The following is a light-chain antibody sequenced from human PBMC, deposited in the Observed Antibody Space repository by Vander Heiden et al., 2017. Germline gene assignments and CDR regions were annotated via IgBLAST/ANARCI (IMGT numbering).Light chain of an antibody. CDR1: QGISSY. J-gene: IGKJ1*01. Sequence: SPSSLSASAGDRVTITCRASQGISSYLDWYQQKPGKAPKLLIYAASTLQSGVPSRFSGSGSGTDFTLTISCLQSEDFATYYCQQYYSNLRTFGQGTQVEIK. CDR2: AAS. V-gene: IGKV1-8*01. CDR3: QQYYSNLRT.